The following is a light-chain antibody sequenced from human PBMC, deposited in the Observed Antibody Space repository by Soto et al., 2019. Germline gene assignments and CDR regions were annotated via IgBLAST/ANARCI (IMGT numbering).Light chain of an antibody. J-gene: IGLJ1*01. V-gene: IGLV2-14*01. CDR3: VSYTDTDTLV. CDR1: SSDVGGYNY. CDR2: EVT. Sequence: QSALTQPASVSGSPGQSITISCTGTSSDVGGYNYVSWYQQHPGKAPKLMIYEVTNRPSGVSSRFSGSRSGNTASLTISGLQPDDEGDYFCVSYTDTDTLVFGTGTKVTVL.